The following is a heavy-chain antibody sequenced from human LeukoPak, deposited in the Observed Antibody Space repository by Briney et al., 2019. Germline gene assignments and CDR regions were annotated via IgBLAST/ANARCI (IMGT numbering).Heavy chain of an antibody. CDR3: ARGFEYNYRYTFGY. CDR1: GGSISSYY. CDR2: IYSGST. J-gene: IGHJ4*02. D-gene: IGHD5-18*01. V-gene: IGHV4-59*01. Sequence: PSETLSLTCTVSGGSISSYYWSWIRQPPGKGLEWIGYIYSGSTDYNPSLRSRVTISVDTSKNQFSLKLSSVTAADTAVYYCARGFEYNYRYTFGYWGQGILVTVSS.